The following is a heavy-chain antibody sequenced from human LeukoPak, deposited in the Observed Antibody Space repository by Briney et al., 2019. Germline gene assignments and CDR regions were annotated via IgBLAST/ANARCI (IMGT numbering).Heavy chain of an antibody. D-gene: IGHD4-23*01. Sequence: GGSLRLSCAVSGFTFSTYSMHWFRQAPGKGLEWVSSISSSSSYMNYADSVKGRFTISRDNDENSLYLQMNSLRAEDTAVYYCARDRGKTSPYYYVDVWRKGTTVTVSS. CDR3: ARDRGKTSPYYYVDV. J-gene: IGHJ6*03. V-gene: IGHV3-21*01. CDR1: GFTFSTYS. CDR2: ISSSSSYM.